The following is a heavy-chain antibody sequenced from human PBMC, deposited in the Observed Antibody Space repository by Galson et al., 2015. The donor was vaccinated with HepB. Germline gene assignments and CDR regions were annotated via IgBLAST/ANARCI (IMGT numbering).Heavy chain of an antibody. J-gene: IGHJ2*01. CDR2: IKQDGSEK. D-gene: IGHD6-19*01. CDR3: ARGHDEVAGTTMHWYFDL. CDR1: GFTFSSYW. Sequence: SLRLSCAASGFTFSSYWMSWVRQAPGEGLEWVANIKQDGSEKYYVDSVKGRFTISRDNAKNSLYLQMNSLRAEDTAVYYCARGHDEVAGTTMHWYFDLWGRGTLVTVSS. V-gene: IGHV3-7*03.